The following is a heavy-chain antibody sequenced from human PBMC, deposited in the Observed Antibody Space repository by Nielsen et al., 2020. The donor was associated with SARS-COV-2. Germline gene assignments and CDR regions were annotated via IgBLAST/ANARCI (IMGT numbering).Heavy chain of an antibody. D-gene: IGHD3-16*01. CDR3: ARLGLRDY. CDR1: GGSFSGYY. V-gene: IGHV3-74*01. Sequence: ETLSLTCAVYGGSFSGYYWSWIRQPPGKGLVWVSRINSDGSSTSYADSVKGRFTISRDNAKNTLYLQMNSLRAEDTAVYYCARLGLRDYWGQGTLVTVSS. J-gene: IGHJ4*02. CDR2: INSDGSST.